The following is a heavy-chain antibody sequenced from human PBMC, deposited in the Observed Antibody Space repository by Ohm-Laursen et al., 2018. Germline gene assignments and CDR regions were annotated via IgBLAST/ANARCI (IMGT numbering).Heavy chain of an antibody. Sequence: ASVKVSCKASGYTFTSYYMHWVRQAPGQGLEWMGIINPSGGSTSYAQKFQGRVTMTRDASTSTVYMELSSLRSEDTAVYYCARTTVFGVVISSYYYGMDVWGQGTTVTVSS. J-gene: IGHJ6*02. CDR1: GYTFTSYY. V-gene: IGHV1-46*01. CDR3: ARTTVFGVVISSYYYGMDV. CDR2: INPSGGST. D-gene: IGHD3-3*01.